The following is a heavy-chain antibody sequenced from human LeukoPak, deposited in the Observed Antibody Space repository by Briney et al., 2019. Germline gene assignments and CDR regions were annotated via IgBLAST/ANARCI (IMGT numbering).Heavy chain of an antibody. Sequence: SETLSLTCTVSGASISSSSCYWGWIRQPPGKGLEWIASIYFNGNTYYNPSLKSRVTISADTSKNQFSLRLSSVTAADTAVYYCAGTITVAGTSFPYFDYWGQGALVIVSS. J-gene: IGHJ4*02. CDR2: IYFNGNT. CDR1: GASISSSSCY. V-gene: IGHV4-39*01. D-gene: IGHD6-19*01. CDR3: AGTITVAGTSFPYFDY.